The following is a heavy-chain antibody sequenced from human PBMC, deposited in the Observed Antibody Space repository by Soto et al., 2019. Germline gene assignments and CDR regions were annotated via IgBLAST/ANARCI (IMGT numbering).Heavy chain of an antibody. Sequence: QLQLQESGPGLVKPSETLSLTCTVSGGSISSSSYYWGWIRQPPGKGLEWIGSIYYSGSTYYNPYLKSRVTISVDTSKNQFSLKLSSVTAADTAVYYCARHTRSSGWYSARFDPWGQGTLVTVSS. V-gene: IGHV4-39*01. D-gene: IGHD6-19*01. J-gene: IGHJ5*02. CDR1: GGSISSSSYY. CDR2: IYYSGST. CDR3: ARHTRSSGWYSARFDP.